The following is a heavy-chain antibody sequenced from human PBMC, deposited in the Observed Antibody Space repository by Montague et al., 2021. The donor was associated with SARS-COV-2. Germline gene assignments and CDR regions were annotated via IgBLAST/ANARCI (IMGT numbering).Heavy chain of an antibody. Sequence: SLRLSCAASGLTFDDYAMHWVRQAPAKGLEWVSGISWNSGSIGYADSVKGRFTISRDNAKNSLYLQMNSLRAEDTALYYCAKLGSYTDYWGQGTLVTVSS. V-gene: IGHV3-9*01. J-gene: IGHJ4*02. CDR2: ISWNSGSI. CDR1: GLTFDDYA. D-gene: IGHD2-2*02. CDR3: AKLGSYTDY.